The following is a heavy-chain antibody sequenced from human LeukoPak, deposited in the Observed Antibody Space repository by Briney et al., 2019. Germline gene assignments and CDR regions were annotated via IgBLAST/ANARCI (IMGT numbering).Heavy chain of an antibody. Sequence: PGGSLRLSCAASGFTFSSYAMSWVRQAPGNGLEWVSAISGSGGRTYYADSVKGRFTISRDNSKNTLYLQMNSLRADDTAVYYCAKGRYCSGGSCYSEYFDYWGQGTLVTVSS. V-gene: IGHV3-23*01. CDR2: ISGSGGRT. J-gene: IGHJ4*02. CDR3: AKGRYCSGGSCYSEYFDY. CDR1: GFTFSSYA. D-gene: IGHD2-15*01.